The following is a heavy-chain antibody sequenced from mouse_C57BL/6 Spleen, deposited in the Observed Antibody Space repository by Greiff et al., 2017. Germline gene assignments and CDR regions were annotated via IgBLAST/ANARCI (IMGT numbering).Heavy chain of an antibody. D-gene: IGHD2-10*02. J-gene: IGHJ2*01. V-gene: IGHV14-4*01. CDR2: IDPENGDT. CDR1: GFNIKDDY. CDR3: TTREYGNYDY. Sequence: EVQLQQSGAELVRPGASVKLSCTASGFNIKDDYMPWVKQRPEQGLEWIGWIDPENGDTEYASKFQGKATITADTSSNTAYLQLSSLTSEDTAVYYCTTREYGNYDYWGQGTTLTVSS.